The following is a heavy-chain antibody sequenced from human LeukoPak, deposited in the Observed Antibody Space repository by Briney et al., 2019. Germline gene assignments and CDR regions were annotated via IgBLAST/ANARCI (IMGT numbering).Heavy chain of an antibody. CDR3: ARADSGGYYVAFWY. Sequence: ASVKVSCKASGYTFTGYGIIWVRQAPGQGLEWLGWISAYKGSTKYPQMFQGRVTVTTDTSTSTAYMELRSLRCDDAAVYYCARADSGGYYVAFWYWGQGTLVTVSS. V-gene: IGHV1-18*01. J-gene: IGHJ4*02. D-gene: IGHD3-22*01. CDR1: GYTFTGYG. CDR2: ISAYKGST.